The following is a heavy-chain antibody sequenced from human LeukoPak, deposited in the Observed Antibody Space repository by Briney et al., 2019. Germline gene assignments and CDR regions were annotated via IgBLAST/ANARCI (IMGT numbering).Heavy chain of an antibody. CDR1: GFTFGYYN. J-gene: IGHJ1*01. CDR2: ISSSSGYI. D-gene: IGHD2-21*02. Sequence: GGSLRLSCGASGFTFGYYNMNWVRQAPGKGLEWVSSISSSSGYISYADSVKGRFTISRDNAKNSLYLQMNSLRPEDTAVYYCAANCGGDCYAPSSYWGQGTLVTVSS. V-gene: IGHV3-21*04. CDR3: AANCGGDCYAPSSY.